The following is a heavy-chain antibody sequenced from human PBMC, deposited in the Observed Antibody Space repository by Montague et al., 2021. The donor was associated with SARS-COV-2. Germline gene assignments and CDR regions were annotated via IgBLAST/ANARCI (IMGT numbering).Heavy chain of an antibody. CDR3: ARENTVTTFGGPYYIDS. Sequence: SETLSLTCIVSGRSVRSYYWSWIRQPPGKGLEWIGYIYDSGSTNYNPSLKSRVTISVDTSKKQFSLKLSSVTAADTAVYYCARENTVTTFGGPYYIDSWGQGTLVTVSA. D-gene: IGHD4-17*01. V-gene: IGHV4-59*02. J-gene: IGHJ4*02. CDR2: IYDSGST. CDR1: GRSVRSYY.